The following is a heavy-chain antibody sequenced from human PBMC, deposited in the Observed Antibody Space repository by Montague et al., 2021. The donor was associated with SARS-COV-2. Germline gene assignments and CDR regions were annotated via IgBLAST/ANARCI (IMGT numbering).Heavy chain of an antibody. Sequence: SLRLSCAASGFTFNSYAMSWVRQAPGKGLEWVSTISISDGNTYYADSVKGRFTISRDKSKNTPYLQMNSLGAEDTAVYYCAKDRQLVGDDAFDIWGQGTMVTVSS. V-gene: IGHV3-23*01. CDR1: GFTFNSYA. CDR2: ISISDGNT. D-gene: IGHD6-13*01. CDR3: AKDRQLVGDDAFDI. J-gene: IGHJ3*02.